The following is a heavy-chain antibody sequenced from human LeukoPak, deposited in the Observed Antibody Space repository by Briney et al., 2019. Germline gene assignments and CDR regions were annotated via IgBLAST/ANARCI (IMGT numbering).Heavy chain of an antibody. D-gene: IGHD3-22*01. CDR3: ARGPAIGVAFDI. CDR2: IYYSGST. V-gene: IGHV4-31*03. J-gene: IGHJ3*02. Sequence: SETLSLTCTVSGGSISSGGYYWSWIRQHPGKGLEWIGYIYYSGSTYYNPSLKSRVTISVDTSKNQFSLKLSPVTAADTAVYYCARGPAIGVAFDIWGQGTMVTVSS. CDR1: GGSISSGGYY.